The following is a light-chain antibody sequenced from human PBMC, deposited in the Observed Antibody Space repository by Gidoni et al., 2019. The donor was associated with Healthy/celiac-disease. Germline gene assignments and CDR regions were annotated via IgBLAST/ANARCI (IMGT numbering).Light chain of an antibody. Sequence: SSELTQDPALSVALGQTVRITCQGDSLRSNYASWYQQKPGQAPVLVIYGKNNRPSGIPDRFSGSSSGNTASLTITGAQAEDEADYYCNSRDSSGNHYVFGTGTKVTVL. J-gene: IGLJ1*01. CDR2: GKN. CDR1: SLRSNY. CDR3: NSRDSSGNHYV. V-gene: IGLV3-19*01.